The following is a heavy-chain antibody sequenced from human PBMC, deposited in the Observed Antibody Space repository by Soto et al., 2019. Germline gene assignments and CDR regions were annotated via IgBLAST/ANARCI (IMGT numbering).Heavy chain of an antibody. CDR1: GGSVSTGSLY. D-gene: IGHD6-13*01. CDR2: FYYSGST. J-gene: IGHJ4*02. CDR3: ARSSDSWPYYFDY. Sequence: SETLSLTCTVSGGSVSTGSLYWNWIRQPPGKGLEWIGLFYYSGSTTYNPSLKSRVTISVDTSRNQISLKLSSVIAAYTAVYYCARSSDSWPYYFDYWGQGTLVTVSS. V-gene: IGHV4-61*01.